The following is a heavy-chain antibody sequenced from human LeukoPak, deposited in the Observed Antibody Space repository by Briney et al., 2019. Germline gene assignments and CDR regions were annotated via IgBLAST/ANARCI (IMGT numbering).Heavy chain of an antibody. CDR1: GFTLSIHS. V-gene: IGHV3-21*01. D-gene: IGHD1-14*01. CDR3: ARGYEHFDY. CDR2: ISSSSSYI. Sequence: GGSLRLSCAASGFTLSIHSMNWVCQAPGKGLEWVSSISSSSSYIYYADSLKGRITISRDNAKNSLSLQMNSLRAEDTAVYYCARGYEHFDYWGQGTLVTVSS. J-gene: IGHJ4*02.